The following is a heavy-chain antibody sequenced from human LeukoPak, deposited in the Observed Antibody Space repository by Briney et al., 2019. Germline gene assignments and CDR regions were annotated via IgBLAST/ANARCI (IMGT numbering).Heavy chain of an antibody. D-gene: IGHD4-17*01. CDR2: ISYDGSNK. CDR3: ARDRDGDYSFDY. Sequence: GRSLRLSCAASGFTFSSYAMHWVRQAPGKGLEWVAVISYDGSNKYYADSVKGRFTISRDNSRNTLYLQMISLRAEDTAVYYCARDRDGDYSFDYWGQGTLVTVSS. J-gene: IGHJ4*02. CDR1: GFTFSSYA. V-gene: IGHV3-30*04.